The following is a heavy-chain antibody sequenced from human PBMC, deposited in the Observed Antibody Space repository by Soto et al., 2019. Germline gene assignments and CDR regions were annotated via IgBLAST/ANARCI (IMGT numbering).Heavy chain of an antibody. J-gene: IGHJ6*02. Sequence: GESLKISCKGSGYSFTTYWVGWVRQMSGKGLEWMGIIYPGDSDTRYSPSFQGQVTISADDSITTAYLQWSTLKASDTAIYYCARARYSTSPMDVWGQGTTVTVSS. CDR2: IYPGDSDT. CDR3: ARARYSTSPMDV. V-gene: IGHV5-51*01. D-gene: IGHD2-2*01. CDR1: GYSFTTYW.